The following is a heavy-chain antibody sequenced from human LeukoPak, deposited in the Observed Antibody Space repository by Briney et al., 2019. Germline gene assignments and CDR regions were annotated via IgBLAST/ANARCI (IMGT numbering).Heavy chain of an antibody. V-gene: IGHV3-48*02. CDR1: GFTFSTYS. CDR3: ARLRWSTKQFDY. Sequence: PGGSLRLSCAASGFTFSTYSMNWVRQATGKGLEWVAYISSSGSTEYYADSVKGRFTISKNNSQHSLYLRRNSLKDEDTGVYYRARLRWSTKQFDYWGQGTLVTVSS. D-gene: IGHD5/OR15-5a*01. CDR2: ISSSGSTE. J-gene: IGHJ4*02.